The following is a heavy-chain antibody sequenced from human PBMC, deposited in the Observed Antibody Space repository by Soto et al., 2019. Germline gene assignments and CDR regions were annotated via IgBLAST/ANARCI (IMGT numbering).Heavy chain of an antibody. CDR1: GFTFSSYG. D-gene: IGHD3-10*01. CDR2: IWYDGSNK. J-gene: IGHJ6*01. V-gene: IGHV3-33*01. Sequence: QVQLVESGGGVVQPGRSLRLSCAASGFTFSSYGMHWVRQAPGKGLEWVAVIWYDGSNKYYADSVKGRFTISRDNSKNMLYVQKNSLRAEESAWSCGASERRGLGVLGGVDVWGQGTTVTVS. CDR3: ASERRGLGVLGGVDV.